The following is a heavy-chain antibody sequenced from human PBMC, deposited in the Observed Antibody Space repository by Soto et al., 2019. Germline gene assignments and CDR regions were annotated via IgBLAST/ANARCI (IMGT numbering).Heavy chain of an antibody. CDR2: INAGNGNT. CDR3: ARDRSSTPYYYYGMDF. V-gene: IGHV1-3*05. D-gene: IGHD6-13*01. J-gene: IGHJ6*02. Sequence: QVQLVQSGAEEKKPGASVKVSCKASGYTFTSYAMHWVRQAPGQRLEWMGWINAGNGNTKYSQKFQGRVTITRDTSASTAYMELSSLRSEDTALYYCARDRSSTPYYYYGMDFWGQRTAVTVSS. CDR1: GYTFTSYA.